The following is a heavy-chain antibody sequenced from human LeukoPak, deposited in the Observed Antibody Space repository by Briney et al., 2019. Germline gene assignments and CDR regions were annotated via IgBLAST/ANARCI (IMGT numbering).Heavy chain of an antibody. J-gene: IGHJ4*02. CDR1: GYTFTSSY. Sequence: ASVKVSCKASGYTFTSSYINWVRQAPGQRPEWMGWISAYNGRTNYAQKFQGRVTMTTDSSTSTAYMDLTSLRSDDTAVYYCARGGTYYPCIDYWGQGTLVTVSS. CDR2: ISAYNGRT. D-gene: IGHD1-26*01. CDR3: ARGGTYYPCIDY. V-gene: IGHV1-18*01.